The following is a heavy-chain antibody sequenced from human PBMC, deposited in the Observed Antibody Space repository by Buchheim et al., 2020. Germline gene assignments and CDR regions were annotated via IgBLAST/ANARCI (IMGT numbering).Heavy chain of an antibody. J-gene: IGHJ4*02. CDR2: ISGSSSHI. V-gene: IGHV3-21*01. CDR1: GFTFSNYN. Sequence: EVQLMESGGGLVHPGGSLRLACAASGFTFSNYNMHWVRQAPGKGLEWVSSISGSSSHIYHADSLRGRITISRDNAKNSLYLQMNSLSAEDTAVYYCARNEAYYDRSGYFLYWGQGT. CDR3: ARNEAYYDRSGYFLY. D-gene: IGHD3-22*01.